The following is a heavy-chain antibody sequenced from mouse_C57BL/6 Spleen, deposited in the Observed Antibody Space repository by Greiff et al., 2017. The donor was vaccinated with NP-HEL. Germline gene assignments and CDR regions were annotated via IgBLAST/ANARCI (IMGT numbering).Heavy chain of an antibody. CDR3: TRPSLQGFAY. CDR2: IDPETGGT. V-gene: IGHV1-15*01. CDR1: GYTFTDYE. D-gene: IGHD2-10*01. J-gene: IGHJ3*01. Sequence: VQLQESGAELVRPGASVTLSCKASGYTFTDYEMHWVKQTPVHGLEWIGAIDPETGGTAYNQKFKGKAILTADKSSSTAYMELRSLTSEDSAVYYCTRPSLQGFAYWGQGTLVTVSA.